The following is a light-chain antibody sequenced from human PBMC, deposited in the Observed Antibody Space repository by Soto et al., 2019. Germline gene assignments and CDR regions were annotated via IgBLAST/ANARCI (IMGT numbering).Light chain of an antibody. CDR3: SSSTSSSTLYV. J-gene: IGLJ1*01. Sequence: QSVLTQPASVSGSPRQSITISCTGASSDVGSYTYVSWYQQHPGKAPKLMIYEVNNRPSGVSNRFSGSKSGNTASLTISRLQAEDEADDYCSSSTSSSTLYVFGTGTKVTVL. CDR2: EVN. V-gene: IGLV2-14*01. CDR1: SSDVGSYTY.